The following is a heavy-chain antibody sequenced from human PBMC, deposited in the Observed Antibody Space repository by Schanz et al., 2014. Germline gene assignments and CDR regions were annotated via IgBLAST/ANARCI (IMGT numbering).Heavy chain of an antibody. Sequence: QLQLQESGPGLVKPSETLSLTCTVSGGSIRRSTYYWGWIRQPPGKGLEWVASIYNSGSAYYGPSLKSRVPISVEASKNKSTLRLNSVTASDTAVYYCVRQLLWFGESGVDTWGQGTLVVVSS. D-gene: IGHD3-10*01. V-gene: IGHV4-39*01. J-gene: IGHJ5*02. CDR3: VRQLLWFGESGVDT. CDR2: IYNSGSA. CDR1: GGSIRRSTYY.